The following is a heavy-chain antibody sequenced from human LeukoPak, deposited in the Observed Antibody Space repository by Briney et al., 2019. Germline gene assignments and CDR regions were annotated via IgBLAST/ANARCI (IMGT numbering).Heavy chain of an antibody. Sequence: GGSLRLSCAACGFTFSSYGMSWVRQAPGKGLEWVSSISGSSSYIYYADSVKGRFTISRDNAKKSLYLQMSSLRAEDTAVYYCAFYYYYGMDVWGQGTTVTVSS. CDR3: AFYYYYGMDV. CDR2: ISGSSSYI. CDR1: GFTFSSYG. J-gene: IGHJ6*02. V-gene: IGHV3-21*01.